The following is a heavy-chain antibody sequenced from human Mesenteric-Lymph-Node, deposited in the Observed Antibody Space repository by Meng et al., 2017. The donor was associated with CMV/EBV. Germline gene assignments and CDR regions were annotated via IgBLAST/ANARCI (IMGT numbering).Heavy chain of an antibody. CDR3: ARASVVRGVVRPFDY. CDR2: VIPIVTTT. V-gene: IGHV1-69*08. CDR1: GGTFSRYN. Sequence: SGGTFSRYNISRVRQAPGQGLGWMGRVIPIVTTTKYAQNLQGRVTIIADKSTSTAYMELSSLRSEDTAVYYCARASVVRGVVRPFDYWGQGTLVTVSS. J-gene: IGHJ4*02. D-gene: IGHD3-10*01.